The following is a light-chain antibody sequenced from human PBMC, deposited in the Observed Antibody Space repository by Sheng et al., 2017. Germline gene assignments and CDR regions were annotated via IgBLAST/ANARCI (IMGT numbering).Light chain of an antibody. Sequence: EIVLTQFPGTLSLSPGERATLSCRASQSVDSNYLAWYQQKPGQAPRLLIYGASSRATGIPARFSGSGSGTDFTLTISRLEPEDFAVYYCQQYTHWPRTFGQGTKVDI. J-gene: IGKJ1*01. CDR2: GAS. CDR3: QQYTHWPRT. CDR1: QSVDSNY. V-gene: IGKV3-20*01.